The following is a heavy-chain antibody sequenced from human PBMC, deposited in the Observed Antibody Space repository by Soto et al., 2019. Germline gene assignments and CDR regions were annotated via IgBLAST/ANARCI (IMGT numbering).Heavy chain of an antibody. CDR2: ISYDGSNK. CDR1: GFTFSSYG. D-gene: IGHD1-26*01. V-gene: IGHV3-30*18. CDR3: AKTLGATDYGMDV. J-gene: IGHJ6*02. Sequence: QVQLVESGGGVVQPGRSLRLSCAASGFTFSSYGMHWVRQAPGKGLEWVAVISYDGSNKYYADSVKGRFTISRDNSKNTLYLQMNSLRAEDTAVYYCAKTLGATDYGMDVWGQGTTVTVSS.